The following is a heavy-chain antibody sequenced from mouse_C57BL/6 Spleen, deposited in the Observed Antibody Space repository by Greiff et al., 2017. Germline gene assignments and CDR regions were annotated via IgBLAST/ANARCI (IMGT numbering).Heavy chain of an antibody. D-gene: IGHD2-4*01. CDR2: IDPETGGT. CDR1: GYTFTDYE. Sequence: VQRVESGAELVRPGASVTLSCKASGYTFTDYEMHWVKQTPVHGLEWIGAIDPETGGTAYNQKFKGKAILTADKSSSTAYMELRSLTSEDSAVYYCTRNYDYDGYWGQGTTLTVSS. CDR3: TRNYDYDGY. V-gene: IGHV1-15*01. J-gene: IGHJ2*01.